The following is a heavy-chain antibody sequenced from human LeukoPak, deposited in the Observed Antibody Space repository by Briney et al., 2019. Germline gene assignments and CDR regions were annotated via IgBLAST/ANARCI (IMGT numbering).Heavy chain of an antibody. J-gene: IGHJ4*02. CDR1: GFTFDDYA. V-gene: IGHV3-23*01. Sequence: GGSLRLSCAASGFTFDDYAMSWVRQAPGKGLEWVSAISGSGGSTYYADSVKGRFTISRDNSKNTLYLQMNSLRAEDTAVYYCAKVPVAYCGSTSCYTQYYFDYWGQGTLVTVSS. CDR2: ISGSGGST. D-gene: IGHD2-2*02. CDR3: AKVPVAYCGSTSCYTQYYFDY.